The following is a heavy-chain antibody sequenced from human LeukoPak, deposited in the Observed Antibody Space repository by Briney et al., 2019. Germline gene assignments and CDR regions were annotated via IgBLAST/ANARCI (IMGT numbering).Heavy chain of an antibody. J-gene: IGHJ4*02. Sequence: TGGSLRLSCAASGFTLSHYYMTWIRQAPGKGLEWLSCISSSGDTIYYADSVKGRFTVSRDNAENSLYLQMNSLRAEDTAMYYCARQGSEIDYWGQGTLVTVSS. V-gene: IGHV3-11*01. CDR3: ARQGSEIDY. CDR1: GFTLSHYY. CDR2: ISSSGDTI.